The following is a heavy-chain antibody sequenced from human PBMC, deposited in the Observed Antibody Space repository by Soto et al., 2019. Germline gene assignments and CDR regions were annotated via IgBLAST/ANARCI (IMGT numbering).Heavy chain of an antibody. V-gene: IGHV4-59*01. CDR3: ARALPVAVAGSIYWFDP. CDR1: GGSISSYY. CDR2: IYYSGST. Sequence: PSETLSLTCTVSGGSISSYYWSWIRQPPGKGLEWIGYIYYSGSTNYNPSLKSRVTISVDTSKNQFSLKLSSVTAADTAVYYCARALPVAVAGSIYWFDPWGQGTLVTVSS. D-gene: IGHD6-19*01. J-gene: IGHJ5*02.